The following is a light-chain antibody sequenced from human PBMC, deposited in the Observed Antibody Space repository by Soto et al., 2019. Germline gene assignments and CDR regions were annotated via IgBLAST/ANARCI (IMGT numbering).Light chain of an antibody. J-gene: IGKJ1*01. Sequence: VVMTQSPVTLSVSPGERVTLSCRASRDIASSLAWYQQKPGQGPRLLIYAASTRASRIPERFSGGGAGTELTLTSTSLQSEDFAVYYCQQYKTWRTFGQGAKVEIK. CDR2: AAS. CDR3: QQYKTWRT. CDR1: RDIASS. V-gene: IGKV3-15*01.